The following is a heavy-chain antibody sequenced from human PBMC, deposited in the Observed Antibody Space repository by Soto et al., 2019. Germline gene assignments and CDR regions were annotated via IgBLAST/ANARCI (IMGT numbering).Heavy chain of an antibody. J-gene: IGHJ4*02. D-gene: IGHD6-19*01. CDR2: LSGNSDSI. CDR1: GFTFDDYA. V-gene: IGHV3-9*01. Sequence: EVQLVESGGGLVQPGRSLRLSCAASGFTFDDYAMHWVRQAPGKGLEWVSGLSGNSDSITYADSVKGRFTISRDNAKNSLYLQMNSLRAEDTALYFCAKDPRGSSGFRFDYWGQGTLVTVSS. CDR3: AKDPRGSSGFRFDY.